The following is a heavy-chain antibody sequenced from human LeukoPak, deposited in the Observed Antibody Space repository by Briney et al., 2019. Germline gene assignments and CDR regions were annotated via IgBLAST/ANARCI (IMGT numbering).Heavy chain of an antibody. D-gene: IGHD1-1*01. CDR3: ARDVLQLENYFDY. V-gene: IGHV1-2*02. CDR2: INPNSGGT. Sequence: ASVKVSCKASGYTFTDYYMHWVRQAPGQGLGWMGWINPNSGGTNYAQKFQGRVTMTRDTSISTAYMELSRLRSDDTAVYYCARDVLQLENYFDYWGQGTLVTVSS. J-gene: IGHJ4*02. CDR1: GYTFTDYY.